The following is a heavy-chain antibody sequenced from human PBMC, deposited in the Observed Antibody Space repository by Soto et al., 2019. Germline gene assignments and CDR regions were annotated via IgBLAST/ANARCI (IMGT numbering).Heavy chain of an antibody. CDR3: ARALTTVTAGYGMDV. J-gene: IGHJ6*02. D-gene: IGHD4-17*01. Sequence: QVQLQESGPGLVKPSETLSLTCTVSGGSVSSGSYYWSWIRQPPGKGLEWIGYIYYSGSTNYNPSLKSRVTISVDTSKNQFSLKLSSVTAADTAVYYCARALTTVTAGYGMDVWGQGTTVTVSS. CDR2: IYYSGST. CDR1: GGSVSSGSYY. V-gene: IGHV4-61*01.